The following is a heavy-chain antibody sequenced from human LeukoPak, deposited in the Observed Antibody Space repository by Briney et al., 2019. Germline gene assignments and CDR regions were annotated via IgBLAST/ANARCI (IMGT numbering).Heavy chain of an antibody. CDR1: GGSISSGGYY. J-gene: IGHJ4*02. V-gene: IGHV4-31*03. D-gene: IGHD6-13*01. Sequence: SETLSLTCTVSGGSISSGGYYWSRLPQHPGKGLEWIGYIYYSGSTYYNPSLKSRVTISVDTSKNQFSLKLSSVTAADTAVYYGARSLGKKYSSSWYYFDYWGQGTLVTVSS. CDR2: IYYSGST. CDR3: ARSLGKKYSSSWYYFDY.